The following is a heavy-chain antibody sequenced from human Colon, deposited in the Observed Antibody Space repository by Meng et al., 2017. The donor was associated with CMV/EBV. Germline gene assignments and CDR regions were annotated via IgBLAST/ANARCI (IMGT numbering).Heavy chain of an antibody. J-gene: IGHJ5*02. CDR3: ARDFKSGRP. CDR2: ISPSGEYI. Sequence: GGSLRLSCAASEFIFSNYWMIWVRQAPGKGLEWVSSISPSGEYIHYADSLKGRFTISRDNTNNSLYLQMNNLSAGDTATYFCARDFKSGRPWGQGTLVTVSS. V-gene: IGHV3-21*06. CDR1: EFIFSNYW.